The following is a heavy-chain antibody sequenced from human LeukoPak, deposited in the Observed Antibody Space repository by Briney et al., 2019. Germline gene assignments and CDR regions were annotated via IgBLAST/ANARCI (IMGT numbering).Heavy chain of an antibody. Sequence: GGSLRLSCAASGFTFSSYAMHWVRQAPGKGLEWVAVIWYDETYKYYADSVKGRFTISRDNSKDTLYLQMNSLRAEDTALYYCAKDPHGSYGPRYFFDSWGQGTLVTVSS. J-gene: IGHJ4*02. V-gene: IGHV3-33*06. CDR3: AKDPHGSYGPRYFFDS. CDR1: GFTFSSYA. D-gene: IGHD5-18*01. CDR2: IWYDETYK.